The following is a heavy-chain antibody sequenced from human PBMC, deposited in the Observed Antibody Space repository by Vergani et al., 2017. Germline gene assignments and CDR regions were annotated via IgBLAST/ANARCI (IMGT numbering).Heavy chain of an antibody. V-gene: IGHV4-39*01. Sequence: QLQLQESGPGLVKPSETLSPLCSVSGDSISRGSYYWGWVRQPPGKGLEWIGSIYDSGNIFDRGGAYYSGSTFYNPSIKSRVTISVDTSKNQFSLKLNSVTSAATAMYYCARQLPPFDMLTDDCTTDYWGREALVTVPS. CDR1: GDSISRGSYY. CDR2: IYDSGNIFDRGGAYYSGST. J-gene: IGHJ4*02. D-gene: IGHD3-9*01. CDR3: ARQLPPFDMLTDDCTTDY.